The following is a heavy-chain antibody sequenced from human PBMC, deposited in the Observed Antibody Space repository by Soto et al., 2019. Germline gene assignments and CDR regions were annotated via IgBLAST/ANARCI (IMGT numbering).Heavy chain of an antibody. CDR2: ISGSGGAT. D-gene: IGHD2-15*01. Sequence: EVQLLESGGGLVQPGGSLRLSCAASRFPFNSYAMSWVRQAPGKGLEWVSAISGSGGATYYAGYVKGRFNSPRDNSKDKLKLQMNSLRVDDTAIYHCVKDLAAGDPRAFDIWCQVTMVTVSS. CDR1: RFPFNSYA. V-gene: IGHV3-23*01. J-gene: IGHJ3*02. CDR3: VKDLAAGDPRAFDI.